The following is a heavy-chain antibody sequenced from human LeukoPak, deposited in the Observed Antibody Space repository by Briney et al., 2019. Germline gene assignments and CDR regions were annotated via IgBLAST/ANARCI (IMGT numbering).Heavy chain of an antibody. J-gene: IGHJ4*02. CDR2: INHGGST. V-gene: IGHV4-34*01. D-gene: IGHD3-10*01. CDR1: GGSFSGYY. CDR3: ARGYGSGSYFHY. Sequence: SETLSLTCAVYGGSFSGYYWSWNRQPPGKGLEWIGEINHGGSTNYNPSLKSRVSISIDTAKNQFSLELSSVTAADTAVYYCARGYGSGSYFHYWGQGTLVTVSS.